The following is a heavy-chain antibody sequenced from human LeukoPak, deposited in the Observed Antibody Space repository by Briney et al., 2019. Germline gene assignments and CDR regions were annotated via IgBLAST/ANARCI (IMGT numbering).Heavy chain of an antibody. V-gene: IGHV3-66*03. CDR3: AREGLLWFGESTIPLNYYYYYMDV. Sequence: PGGSLRLSCTVSGFTVSSNSMSWVRQAPGKGLEWVSFIYSGTIHYSDSVKGRFTISRDNSKNTLYLQMNSLRAEDTAVYYCAREGLLWFGESTIPLNYYYYYMDVWGKGTTVTVSS. CDR2: IYSGTI. D-gene: IGHD3-10*01. CDR1: GFTVSSNS. J-gene: IGHJ6*03.